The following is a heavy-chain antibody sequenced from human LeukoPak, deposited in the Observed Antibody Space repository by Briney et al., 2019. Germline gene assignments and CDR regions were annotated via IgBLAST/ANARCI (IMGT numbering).Heavy chain of an antibody. CDR2: ISDSGDNT. Sequence: GGSLRLSCAASGFTFSNDAMSWVRQAPGKGLEWVSSISDSGDNTYYADSVKGRFTISRDNSENTLFLRMNSLRAEDTAVYYCAKATGYLLWGQGTLVIVSS. D-gene: IGHD1-14*01. V-gene: IGHV3-23*01. CDR1: GFTFSNDA. CDR3: AKATGYLL. J-gene: IGHJ4*02.